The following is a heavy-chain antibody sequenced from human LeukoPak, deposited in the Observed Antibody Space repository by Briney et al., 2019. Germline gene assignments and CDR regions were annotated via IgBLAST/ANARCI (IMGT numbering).Heavy chain of an antibody. Sequence: SETLSLTCTVSGGSISSYYWSWIRQPPGKGLEWIGYIYYSGSTNYNPSLKSRVTISVDTSKNQFSLKLSSVTAADTAVYYCARVSPFVSVLRYSPEWFDPWGQGTLVTVSS. V-gene: IGHV4-59*12. J-gene: IGHJ5*02. CDR1: GGSISSYY. CDR3: ARVSPFVSVLRYSPEWFDP. D-gene: IGHD3-9*01. CDR2: IYYSGST.